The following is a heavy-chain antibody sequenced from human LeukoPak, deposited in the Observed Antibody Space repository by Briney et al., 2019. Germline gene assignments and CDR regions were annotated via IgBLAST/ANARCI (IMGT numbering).Heavy chain of an antibody. D-gene: IGHD3-10*01. CDR2: ISGSGGTT. Sequence: GGSLRLSCAASGFTFSSYAMSWVRQAPGEGLEWVSTISGSGGTTFYVDSVKGRFTISRDNSKNTLYLQMDSLRVEDTAVYYCAAHFGSTSFSTYDYWGQGTLVTVSS. CDR1: GFTFSSYA. V-gene: IGHV3-23*01. CDR3: AAHFGSTSFSTYDY. J-gene: IGHJ4*02.